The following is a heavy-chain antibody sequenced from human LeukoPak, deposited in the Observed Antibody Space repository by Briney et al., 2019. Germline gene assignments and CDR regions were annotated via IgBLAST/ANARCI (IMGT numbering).Heavy chain of an antibody. V-gene: IGHV1-8*02. CDR1: GYTFTSYG. J-gene: IGHJ6*02. D-gene: IGHD3-3*01. Sequence: ASVKVSCKASGYTFTSYGISWVRQAPGQGLEWMGWMNPNSGNTGYAQKFQGRVTMTRNTSISTAYMELSSLRSEDTAVYYCARAEPYYDFWSGYTSPGYYYGMDVWGQGTTVTVSS. CDR3: ARAEPYYDFWSGYTSPGYYYGMDV. CDR2: MNPNSGNT.